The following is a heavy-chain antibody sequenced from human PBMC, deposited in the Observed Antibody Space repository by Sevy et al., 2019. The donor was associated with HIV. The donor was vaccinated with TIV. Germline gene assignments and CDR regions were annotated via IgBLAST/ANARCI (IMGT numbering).Heavy chain of an antibody. CDR1: GGTFSGYS. CDR2: IIAISGTT. D-gene: IGHD6-13*01. V-gene: IGHV1-69*13. Sequence: ASVKVSCKTSGGTFSGYSISWMRQAPGQGLEWMGGIIAISGTTNYLQRFQGRITITADVSTRTVYMELRSLRIEDTAIYFCARDRDRGYFDPWGQGTLITVSS. J-gene: IGHJ5*02. CDR3: ARDRDRGYFDP.